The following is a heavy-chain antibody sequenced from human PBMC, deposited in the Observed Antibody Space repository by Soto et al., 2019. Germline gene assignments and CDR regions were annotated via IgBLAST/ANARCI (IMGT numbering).Heavy chain of an antibody. CDR1: VYSFSDYD. CDR2: VSHIGNTR. CDR3: AREDRYQGAFDF. Sequence: GGSLRLACLASVYSFSDYDINWVRQAPGKGLEWVAYVSHIGNTRSYADSVKGRFTISRDNAKNSVYLQMTSLRVDDMALYYCAREDRYQGAFDFWGQGALVTVSS. V-gene: IGHV3-48*03. J-gene: IGHJ4*02. D-gene: IGHD2-21*01.